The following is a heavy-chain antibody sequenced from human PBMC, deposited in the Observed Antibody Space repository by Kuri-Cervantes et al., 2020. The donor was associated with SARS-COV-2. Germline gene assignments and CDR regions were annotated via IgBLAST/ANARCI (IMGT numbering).Heavy chain of an antibody. CDR3: ARSLQVVAL. V-gene: IGHV3-48*03. J-gene: IGHJ4*02. Sequence: GGSLRLSCAASGFTFSSYEMNWVRQAPGKGLEWDSYISSSGSTIYYADSVKGRFTISRDNAKNSLYLQMNSLRAEDTAVYYCARSLQVVALWGQGTLVTVSS. CDR2: ISSSGSTI. D-gene: IGHD2-15*01. CDR1: GFTFSSYE.